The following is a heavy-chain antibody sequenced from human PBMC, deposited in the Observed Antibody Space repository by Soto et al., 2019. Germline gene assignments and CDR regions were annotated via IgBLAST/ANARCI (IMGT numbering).Heavy chain of an antibody. Sequence: QITLKESGPPLVQPTQTLTLTCTFSGFSLSTSGEAVGWIRQPPGNALEWLALIYWNGIERYSPSLKSRLTSTKDTSKTQVVLTMTNMDPVDTATYYCAHGDPLDFHFWGQGTLVTVSP. D-gene: IGHD3-10*01. J-gene: IGHJ4*02. CDR2: IYWNGIE. CDR1: GFSLSTSGEA. V-gene: IGHV2-5*01. CDR3: AHGDPLDFHF.